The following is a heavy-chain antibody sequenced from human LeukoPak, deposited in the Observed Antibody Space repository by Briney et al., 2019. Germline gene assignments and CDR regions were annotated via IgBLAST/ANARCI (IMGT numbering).Heavy chain of an antibody. CDR1: GFTFSRYA. V-gene: IGHV3-23*01. CDR2: ISGSGGST. D-gene: IGHD1-1*01. Sequence: VGSLRLSCAASGFTFSRYAMSWVRQAPGKGLEWDSAISGSGGSTYYADSVKGRFTISRDNSKNTLYLQMNSLRAEDTAVYYCAKDQNWNDWGYGMDVCGQGTTVTVSS. CDR3: AKDQNWNDWGYGMDV. J-gene: IGHJ6*02.